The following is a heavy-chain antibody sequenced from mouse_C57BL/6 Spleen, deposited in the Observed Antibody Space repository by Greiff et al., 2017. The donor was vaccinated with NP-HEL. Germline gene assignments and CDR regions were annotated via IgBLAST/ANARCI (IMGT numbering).Heavy chain of an antibody. D-gene: IGHD2-4*01. CDR1: GYSFTGYY. CDR3: ARRDYDYAWFAY. Sequence: VQLKQSGPELVKPGASVKISCKASGYSFTGYYMNWVKQSPEKSLEWIGEINPSTGGTTYNQKFKAKATLTVDKSSSTAYMQLKCLTSEDSAVYYCARRDYDYAWFAYWGQGTLVTVSA. CDR2: INPSTGGT. V-gene: IGHV1-42*01. J-gene: IGHJ3*01.